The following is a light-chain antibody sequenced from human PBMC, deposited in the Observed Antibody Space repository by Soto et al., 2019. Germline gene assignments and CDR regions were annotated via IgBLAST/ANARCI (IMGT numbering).Light chain of an antibody. CDR2: GDS. Sequence: QSVLTQPPSVSGAPGQRVTISCTGSSSNIGANYDVHWYQHLPGTAPRLLISGDSNRPSGVPDRFSGSKSGTSASLGITGLQAEDEADYYCQSYDSSLRGWVFGGGPKLTVL. CDR3: QSYDSSLRGWV. J-gene: IGLJ3*02. CDR1: SSNIGANYD. V-gene: IGLV1-40*01.